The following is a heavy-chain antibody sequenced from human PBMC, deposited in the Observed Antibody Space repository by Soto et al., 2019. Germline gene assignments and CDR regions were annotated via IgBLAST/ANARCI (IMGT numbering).Heavy chain of an antibody. CDR2: IYYSGGT. CDR3: AKPSGSYLYYFDY. J-gene: IGHJ4*02. CDR1: GGSISRSFYY. V-gene: IGHV4-39*01. D-gene: IGHD1-26*01. Sequence: QLQLQESGPGLVKPSETLSLTCTVSGGSISRSFYYWGWIRQPPGKGLEWIGSIYYSGGTYYNPSLTSRVTIPVDTSKNQFSLKLSSVTAADTAVYYCAKPSGSYLYYFDYWGQGTLVTVSS.